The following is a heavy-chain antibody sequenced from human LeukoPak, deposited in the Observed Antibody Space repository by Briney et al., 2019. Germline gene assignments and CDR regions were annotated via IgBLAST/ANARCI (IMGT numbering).Heavy chain of an antibody. CDR1: GGSFSGYY. J-gene: IGHJ4*02. V-gene: IGHV4-34*01. D-gene: IGHD6-6*01. Sequence: PSETLSLTCAVYGGSFSGYYWSWIRQPPGKGLEWIGEINHSGSTNYNPSLKSRVTISVDTSKNQFSLKLSSVTAADTAVYYCARGSSSIAARDFDYWGQGTLVTVSS. CDR3: ARGSSSIAARDFDY. CDR2: INHSGST.